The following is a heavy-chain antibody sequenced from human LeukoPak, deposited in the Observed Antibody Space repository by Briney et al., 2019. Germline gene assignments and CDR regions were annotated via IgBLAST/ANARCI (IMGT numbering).Heavy chain of an antibody. CDR2: IYHSGST. D-gene: IGHD2-15*01. CDR3: ARDACSGGSCYGLQH. J-gene: IGHJ1*01. CDR1: GGSISSSNW. Sequence: SETLSLTCAVSGGSISSSNWWSWVRQPPGKGLEWIGEIYHSGSTNYNPSLKSRVTISVDKSKNQFSLKLSSVTAADTAVYYCARDACSGGSCYGLQHWGQGTLVTVSS. V-gene: IGHV4-4*02.